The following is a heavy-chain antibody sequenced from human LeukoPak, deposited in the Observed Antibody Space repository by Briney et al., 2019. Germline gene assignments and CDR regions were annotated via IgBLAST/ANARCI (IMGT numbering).Heavy chain of an antibody. D-gene: IGHD4-23*01. CDR2: IFYSGST. CDR3: ARADHYGGNSVHFDY. Sequence: PSETLSLTCTVSGGSISTSNYYWGWIRQPPGKGLEWIGNIFYSGSTYYSPSLRSRVTISLDTSRNQFSLKLSSVTAADTAVYYCARADHYGGNSVHFDYWGQGTLVTVSS. J-gene: IGHJ4*02. CDR1: GGSISTSNYY. V-gene: IGHV4-39*07.